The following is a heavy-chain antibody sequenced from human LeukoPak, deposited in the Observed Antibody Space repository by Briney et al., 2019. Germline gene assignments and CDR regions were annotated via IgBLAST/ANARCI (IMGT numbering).Heavy chain of an antibody. CDR2: IKSKTDGGTT. J-gene: IGHJ4*02. V-gene: IGHV3-15*01. Sequence: PGGSLRLSCAASGFTLTTAWMTWVRQAPGKGLKWVGRIKSKTDGGTTDYAAPVEGRFTISRDDSKNTLYLQMNSLKTEDTAVYYCMTGGLWFGLWGQGTLVTVSS. D-gene: IGHD3-10*01. CDR1: GFTLTTAW. CDR3: MTGGLWFGL.